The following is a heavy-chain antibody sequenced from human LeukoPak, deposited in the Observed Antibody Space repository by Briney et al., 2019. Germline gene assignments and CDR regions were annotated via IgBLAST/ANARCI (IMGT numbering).Heavy chain of an antibody. D-gene: IGHD3-3*01. Sequence: PGGSLRRSCAAPGFTFSSYGMHWVRQAPGKGLEWVAVIWYDGSNKYYADSVKGRFTISRDNSKNTLYLQMNSLRAEDTAVYYCAKDCYDFWSGYEGYYFDYWGQGTLVTVSS. V-gene: IGHV3-33*06. CDR1: GFTFSSYG. J-gene: IGHJ4*02. CDR2: IWYDGSNK. CDR3: AKDCYDFWSGYEGYYFDY.